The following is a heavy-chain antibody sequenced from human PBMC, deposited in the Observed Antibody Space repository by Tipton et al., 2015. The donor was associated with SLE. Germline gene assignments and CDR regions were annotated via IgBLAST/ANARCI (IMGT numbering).Heavy chain of an antibody. CDR2: IYYSGST. CDR3: ARAPPLIAARGWFDP. Sequence: TLSLTCTVSGGSVSSGNYYWSWIRQPPGKGLEWIGYIYYSGSTNYNPSLKSRVTISVDTSKNQFSLKLSSVTAADTAVYYCARAPPLIAARGWFDPWGQGTLVTVSS. D-gene: IGHD6-6*01. CDR1: GGSVSSGNYY. J-gene: IGHJ5*02. V-gene: IGHV4-61*01.